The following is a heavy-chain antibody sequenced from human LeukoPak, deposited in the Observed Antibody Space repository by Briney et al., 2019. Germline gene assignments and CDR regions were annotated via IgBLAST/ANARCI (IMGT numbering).Heavy chain of an antibody. CDR3: ARVGAYPYYDFWSGYYNY. Sequence: PSETLSLTCAVYGGSFSGYYWSWIRQPPGKGLEWIGEINHSGSTNYNPSLKSRVTISVETCKKQFSLKLSCVTAADTAVYYCARVGAYPYYDFWSGYYNYWGQGTLVTVSS. D-gene: IGHD3-3*01. J-gene: IGHJ4*02. CDR1: GGSFSGYY. CDR2: INHSGST. V-gene: IGHV4-34*01.